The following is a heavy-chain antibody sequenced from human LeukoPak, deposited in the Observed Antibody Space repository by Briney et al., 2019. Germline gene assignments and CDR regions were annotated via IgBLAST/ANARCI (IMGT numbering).Heavy chain of an antibody. Sequence: SETLSLTCTVSGYSISSGYYWGWLRHPPGKGLEWIGSIYHSGSTYYNPSLKSRVTISVDRSKNQFSLKLSSVTAADTAVYYCARVARKVVPAAIRSYYFDYWGQGTLVTVSS. D-gene: IGHD2-2*01. CDR3: ARVARKVVPAAIRSYYFDY. V-gene: IGHV4-38-2*02. CDR2: IYHSGST. CDR1: GYSISSGYY. J-gene: IGHJ4*02.